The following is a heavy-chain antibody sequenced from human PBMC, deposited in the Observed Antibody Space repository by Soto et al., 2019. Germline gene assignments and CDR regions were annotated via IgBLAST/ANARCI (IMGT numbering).Heavy chain of an antibody. V-gene: IGHV3-15*01. CDR3: GAGLTHANRWVDY. CDR2: IKSRTENETT. D-gene: IGHD3-9*01. Sequence: GGSLRLSCAASGFTFSNVWLSWVRQGPGKGLEWLGRIKSRTENETTDYASPARGRFIISRDDSKNMLYLQLNSLKSEDTGVYYCGAGLTHANRWVDYWCQGAPVTVS. J-gene: IGHJ4*02. CDR1: GFTFSNVW.